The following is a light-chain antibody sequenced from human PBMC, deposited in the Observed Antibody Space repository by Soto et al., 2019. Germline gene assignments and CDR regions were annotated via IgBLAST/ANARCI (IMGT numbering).Light chain of an antibody. CDR3: PQYGSSVPVP. J-gene: IGKJ4*01. CDR1: QSLTNNY. Sequence: EIVLTQSPGTLSLSPGERDTLTCRASQSLTNNYLAWYQQKPGQAPRLLIYAASSRATGVPDRFSGSGSETDFTHTIRRLEPEDFAVYYCPQYGSSVPVPFGGGTNGEIK. V-gene: IGKV3-20*01. CDR2: AAS.